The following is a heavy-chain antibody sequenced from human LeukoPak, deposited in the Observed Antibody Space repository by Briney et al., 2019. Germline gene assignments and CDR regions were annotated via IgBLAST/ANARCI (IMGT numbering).Heavy chain of an antibody. Sequence: PSETLSLTCVVSGGSFSASYLSWIRQSPGKGLEWIGEIYHGGSTNYKPSLESRVTISGDTSKNQFSLKQSSVTAADTAVYYCARLAFLSGYYYIDYWGEGALVTVSS. CDR2: IYHGGST. J-gene: IGHJ4*02. CDR3: ARLAFLSGYYYIDY. V-gene: IGHV4-34*01. CDR1: GGSFSASY. D-gene: IGHD3-3*01.